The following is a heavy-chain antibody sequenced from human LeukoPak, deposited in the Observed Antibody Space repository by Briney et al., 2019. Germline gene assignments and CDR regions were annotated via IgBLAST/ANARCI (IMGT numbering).Heavy chain of an antibody. CDR1: GFTFSEYT. D-gene: IGHD6-25*01. Sequence: PGGSLRLSCAAYGFTFSEYTMHWIRQAPGKGLERVSLITHDGGYVVYDDSVRGRFTISRDNSRNSLYLQMDSLRTEDTALYYCAREKRRLVDFWGQGTLVTVSS. CDR3: AREKRRLVDF. V-gene: IGHV3-43*01. J-gene: IGHJ4*02. CDR2: ITHDGGYV.